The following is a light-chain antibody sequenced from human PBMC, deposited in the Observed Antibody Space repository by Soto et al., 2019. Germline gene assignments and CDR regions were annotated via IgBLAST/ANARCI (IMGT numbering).Light chain of an antibody. J-gene: IGKJ5*01. Sequence: EITKPQLPCILSASPGELVTHSCRAAQDVTTNFAWYQQKRGQAPRLLIYDISSRATRVPARFSGSGSGTEFTLSISGLQSEYFAVYFCQQYNNWPFSVGQGTRLEIK. V-gene: IGKV3-15*01. CDR1: QDVTTN. CDR2: DIS. CDR3: QQYNNWPFS.